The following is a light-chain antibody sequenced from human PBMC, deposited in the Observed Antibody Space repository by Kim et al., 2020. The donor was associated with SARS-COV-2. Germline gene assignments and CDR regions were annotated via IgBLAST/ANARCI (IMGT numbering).Light chain of an antibody. CDR2: GAS. V-gene: IGKV1-39*01. CDR1: QSINSY. CDR3: QQSYSTPYT. Sequence: DVQMTQSPSALSASVGDRVTITCRTSQSINSYLNWYQQKPGKAPKLLIYGASGLQGGVPTRFSGSGSGTDFTLTISSLQPEDFATYFCQQSYSTPYTFGQGTKLEI. J-gene: IGKJ2*01.